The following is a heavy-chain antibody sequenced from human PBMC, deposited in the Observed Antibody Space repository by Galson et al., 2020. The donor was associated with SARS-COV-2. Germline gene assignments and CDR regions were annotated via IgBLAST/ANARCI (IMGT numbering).Heavy chain of an antibody. CDR2: ISGSGGST. D-gene: IGHD1-26*01. CDR3: AKDLGVGATLDGMDV. V-gene: IGHV3-23*01. J-gene: IGHJ6*02. CDR1: GFTFSTYA. Sequence: GESLKISCAASGFTFSTYAMNWVRQAPGKGLEWVSAISGSGGSTYYADSVKGRFTISRDNSKNTLYLQMNSLRAEDTAVYYCAKDLGVGATLDGMDVWGQGTTVTVSS.